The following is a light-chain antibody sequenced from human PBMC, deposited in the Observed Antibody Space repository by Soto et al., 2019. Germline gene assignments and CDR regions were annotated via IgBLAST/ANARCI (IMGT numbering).Light chain of an antibody. Sequence: EILLTQSPGMLSLSPGERASLSCRASQKISSTVLAWYQQKPGQAPRLLIYGASSRTTGIPDRLSGSGSGTEFTLTISRMEPEDFAVYYCQQYGSSGTFGHGTKVDIK. J-gene: IGKJ1*01. CDR3: QQYGSSGT. CDR1: QKISSTV. CDR2: GAS. V-gene: IGKV3-20*01.